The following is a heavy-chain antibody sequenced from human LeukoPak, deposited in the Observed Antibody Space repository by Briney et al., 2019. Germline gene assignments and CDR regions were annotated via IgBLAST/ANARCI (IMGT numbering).Heavy chain of an antibody. Sequence: PGGSLRLSCAASGFTISSYAMSWVRQAPGKGLEWVSSFSSGASTDYADSVKGRFTISRDNPKNTVYMQMNSLRAEDTAVYYCAKDQNYDILTGLRWYYGMDVWGQGTTVTVSS. CDR3: AKDQNYDILTGLRWYYGMDV. CDR1: GFTISSYA. V-gene: IGHV3-23*01. D-gene: IGHD3-9*01. CDR2: FSSGAST. J-gene: IGHJ6*02.